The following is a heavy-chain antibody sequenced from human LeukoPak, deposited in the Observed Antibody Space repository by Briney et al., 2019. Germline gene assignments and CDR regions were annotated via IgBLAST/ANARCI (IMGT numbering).Heavy chain of an antibody. V-gene: IGHV3-48*03. Sequence: GGSLRLSCAASGFSISSYEMNWVRQAPGKGLEWVSHISSSGSTIWYADSVKGRFTIARDNAKNSLYLQMNSLRAEDTAVYYCARVELAPYYYYMDVWGKGTTVTVSS. CDR3: ARVELAPYYYYMDV. J-gene: IGHJ6*03. D-gene: IGHD1-7*01. CDR1: GFSISSYE. CDR2: ISSSGSTI.